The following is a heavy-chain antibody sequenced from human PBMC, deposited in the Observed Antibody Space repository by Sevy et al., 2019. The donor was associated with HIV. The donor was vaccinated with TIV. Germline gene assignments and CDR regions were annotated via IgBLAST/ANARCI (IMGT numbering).Heavy chain of an antibody. CDR2: INPNSGGT. D-gene: IGHD1-26*01. V-gene: IGHV1-2*02. J-gene: IGHJ3*02. CDR1: GYTFTGYY. CDR3: AREGGSYPRGDAFDI. Sequence: ASLKVSCKASGYTFTGYYMHWVRQAPGQGLEWMGWINPNSGGTNYAQKFQGRVTMTRDTSISTAYMELSRLRSDDTAVYYCAREGGSYPRGDAFDIWGQGTMVTVSS.